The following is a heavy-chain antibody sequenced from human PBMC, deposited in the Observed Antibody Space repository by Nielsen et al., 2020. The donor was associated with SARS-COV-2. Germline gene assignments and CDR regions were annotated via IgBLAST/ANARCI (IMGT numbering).Heavy chain of an antibody. CDR3: ARESGLDTTDT. V-gene: IGHV4-34*01. J-gene: IGHJ5*02. CDR1: GESFSGYY. CDR2: VNHRGGT. D-gene: IGHD3/OR15-3a*01. Sequence: SETLSLTCAVSGESFSGYYQWSWIRQPPGKGLEWIGEVNHRGGTNYSPSLKSRVTISMDASKNQFSLKMNSVTAADTAVYYCARESGLDTTDTWGQGVLVTVSS.